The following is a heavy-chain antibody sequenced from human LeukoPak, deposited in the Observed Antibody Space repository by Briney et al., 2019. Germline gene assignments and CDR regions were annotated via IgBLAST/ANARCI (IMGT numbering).Heavy chain of an antibody. Sequence: SETLSLTCTVSGGSISTYYWSGIRQPPGKGLEWIGFISNSGSTNYNPSLKSRVTISVDTSKNHISLKLTSVTAADTAVYFCARDRLPSRYNGLDVWGQGTTVTVSS. V-gene: IGHV4-59*01. J-gene: IGHJ6*02. CDR2: ISNSGST. CDR3: ARDRLPSRYNGLDV. D-gene: IGHD2-2*01. CDR1: GGSISTYY.